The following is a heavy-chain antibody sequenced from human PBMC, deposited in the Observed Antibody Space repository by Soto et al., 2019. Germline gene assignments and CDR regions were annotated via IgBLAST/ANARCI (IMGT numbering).Heavy chain of an antibody. J-gene: IGHJ2*01. D-gene: IGHD3-16*01. CDR2: ISATGGNI. Sequence: PGGSLRLSCVASGFTFSDYAMTWVRQAPGKGLEWVATISATGGNIEYTDSLKGRFTISRDNSKNTLYLQLNGLTSDDTAVHYCAKVAGGLGYFDLWGRGTLGTVS. CDR1: GFTFSDYA. CDR3: AKVAGGLGYFDL. V-gene: IGHV3-23*01.